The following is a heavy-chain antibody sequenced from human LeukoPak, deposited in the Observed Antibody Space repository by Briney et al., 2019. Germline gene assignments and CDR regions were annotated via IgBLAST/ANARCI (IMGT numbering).Heavy chain of an antibody. V-gene: IGHV3-23*01. CDR1: GFTFSSYA. Sequence: TGGSLRLSCAASGFTFSSYAMSWVRQAPGKGLEWVSAISGSGGSTYYADSVKGRFTISRDNSKNTLYLQMNSLRAEDTAVYYRAKTVVAAPSLSGWGQGTLVTVSS. D-gene: IGHD2-15*01. CDR3: AKTVVAAPSLSG. J-gene: IGHJ4*02. CDR2: ISGSGGST.